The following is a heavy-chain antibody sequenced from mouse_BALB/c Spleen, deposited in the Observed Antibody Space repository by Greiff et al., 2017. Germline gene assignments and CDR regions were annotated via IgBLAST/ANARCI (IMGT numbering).Heavy chain of an antibody. V-gene: IGHV1-37*01. CDR2: INPYNGDT. CDR3: GRLNSQYFDY. Sequence: VQLQQPGAELVRPGASVKLSCKASGYTFTSYWMNWVKQSHGKSLEWIGRINPYNGDTFYNQKFKGKATLTVDKSSSTAHMELLSLTSEDSAVYYCGRLNSQYFDYWGQGTTLTVSS. CDR1: GYTFTSYW. J-gene: IGHJ2*01.